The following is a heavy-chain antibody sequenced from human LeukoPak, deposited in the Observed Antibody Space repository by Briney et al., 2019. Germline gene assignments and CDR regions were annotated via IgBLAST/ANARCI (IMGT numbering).Heavy chain of an antibody. J-gene: IGHJ4*02. CDR2: IKPDGSEK. D-gene: IGHD6-13*01. V-gene: IGHV3-7*01. CDR1: RFMFSNYW. CDR3: AKMGIAAADPFDS. Sequence: GGSLRLSCAASRFMFSNYWMSWVRQAPGKGLEWVAMIKPDGSEKYYVDSVKGRFTISRDNTKNSLFLQMNSLRAEDTAVYYCAKMGIAAADPFDSWGQGILVTVSS.